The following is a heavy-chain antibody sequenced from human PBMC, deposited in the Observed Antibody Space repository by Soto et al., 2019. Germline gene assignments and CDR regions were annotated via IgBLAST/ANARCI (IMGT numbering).Heavy chain of an antibody. Sequence: WTWIRQHPGKGLEWIGYIYSRENTYYTPSLKSRVDITVDTSKNQFSLRVSSVTAADTAVYYCARARSGSYFVLEYWGQGAQVTVSP. CDR2: IYSRENT. V-gene: IGHV4-31*02. D-gene: IGHD3-10*01. J-gene: IGHJ4*02. CDR3: ARARSGSYFVLEY.